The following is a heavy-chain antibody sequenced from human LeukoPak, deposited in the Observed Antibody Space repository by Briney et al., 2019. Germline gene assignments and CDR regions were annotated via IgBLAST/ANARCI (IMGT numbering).Heavy chain of an antibody. CDR1: GGSFSGYY. D-gene: IGHD6-19*01. J-gene: IGHJ4*02. Sequence: SETLSLTCAVYGGSFSGYYWSWIRQPPGKGLEWIGEINHSGSTNYNPSLKSRVTISVDASKNQFSLKLSSVTAADTAVYYCARQTVLGQWLAPFDYWGQGTLVTVSS. CDR3: ARQTVLGQWLAPFDY. V-gene: IGHV4-34*01. CDR2: INHSGST.